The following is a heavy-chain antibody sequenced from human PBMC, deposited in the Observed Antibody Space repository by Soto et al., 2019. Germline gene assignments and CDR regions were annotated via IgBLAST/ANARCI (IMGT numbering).Heavy chain of an antibody. Sequence: QVQLVQSGTEVKRPGDSVKVSCKASGYTFTGYYVHWVRQAPGQGLEWMGWINPNSGDTDLAQRSQGRVTMNRETSIGTAYVQLRGLTSDDTAEYYCAKGGAIVAAGTRVYLYNAMDVWGQVTTVTASS. V-gene: IGHV1-2*02. CDR3: AKGGAIVAAGTRVYLYNAMDV. CDR2: INPNSGDT. J-gene: IGHJ6*02. CDR1: GYTFTGYY. D-gene: IGHD1-26*01.